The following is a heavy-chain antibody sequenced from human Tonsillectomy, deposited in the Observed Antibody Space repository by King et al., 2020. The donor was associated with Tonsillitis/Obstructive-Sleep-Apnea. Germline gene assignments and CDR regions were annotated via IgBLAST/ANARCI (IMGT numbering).Heavy chain of an antibody. Sequence: VQLQQSGPGLVKPSQTLSLTCAISGDSVSSDSAAWNWSRQSPSRSLEWLGRTYYRSKWYTDYAVSVKSRITINADTSKNQFSLQLNSVTPEDTAVYYCASTLHTYYFDYWGQGTLVTVSS. V-gene: IGHV6-1*01. D-gene: IGHD2-2*02. J-gene: IGHJ4*02. CDR3: ASTLHTYYFDY. CDR2: TYYRSKWYT. CDR1: GDSVSSDSAA.